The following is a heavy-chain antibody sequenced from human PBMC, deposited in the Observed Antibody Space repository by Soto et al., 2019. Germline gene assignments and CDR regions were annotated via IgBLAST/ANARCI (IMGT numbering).Heavy chain of an antibody. Sequence: QVQLQQGGAGLLKLSETLSLPGAVYGGSFRGYYWSWIRQPPRKGLEWIGEITHRGSTNYNPYLKSRVTISVDTSKNQFSLKLSSVTAADTAVYYSARGTKRVRGGTDYWGQGTLVTVSS. V-gene: IGHV4-34*01. D-gene: IGHD3-10*01. CDR2: ITHRGST. CDR1: GGSFRGYY. J-gene: IGHJ4*02. CDR3: ARGTKRVRGGTDY.